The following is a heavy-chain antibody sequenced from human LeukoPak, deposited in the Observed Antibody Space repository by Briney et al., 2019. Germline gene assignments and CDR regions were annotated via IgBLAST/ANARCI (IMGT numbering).Heavy chain of an antibody. CDR1: GYTLTVYY. D-gene: IGHD5-18*01. J-gene: IGHJ4*01. V-gene: IGHV1-2*06. Sequence: ASVKVSCKASGYTLTVYYIHWVRQAPGQGLEWMGRINPNSGDTNFAQKFQGRVTMTRDTSISTAYMDLSGLRLDDTAVYYCAREGSGYTYGRGSYFDYWGHGILVTVSS. CDR3: AREGSGYTYGRGSYFDY. CDR2: INPNSGDT.